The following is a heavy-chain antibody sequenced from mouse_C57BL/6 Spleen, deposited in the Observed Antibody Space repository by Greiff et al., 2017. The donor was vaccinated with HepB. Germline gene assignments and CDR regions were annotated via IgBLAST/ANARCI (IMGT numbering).Heavy chain of an antibody. CDR3: ARMVFYYGSSYGYFDV. CDR2: IDPSDSYT. J-gene: IGHJ1*03. CDR1: GYTFTSYW. V-gene: IGHV1-59*01. D-gene: IGHD1-1*01. Sequence: QVQLQQPGAELVRPGTSVKLSCKASGYTFTSYWMHWVKQRPGQGLEWIGVIDPSDSYTNYNQKFKGKATLTVDTSSSTAYMQLSSLTSEDSAVYYCARMVFYYGSSYGYFDVWGTGTTVTVSS.